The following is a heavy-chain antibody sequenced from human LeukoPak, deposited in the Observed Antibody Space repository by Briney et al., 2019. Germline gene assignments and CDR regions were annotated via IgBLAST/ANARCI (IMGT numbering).Heavy chain of an antibody. CDR1: GYTFTSYG. Sequence: ASVNVSCKASGYTFTSYGISWVRQAPGQGLEWMGWISAHNGNTKNAQKVQGRVTMTTDTSTRTAYMELRSLRSDDTAVYHCARDRGYSGYAEYYFDYWGQGTLVTVSS. CDR2: ISAHNGNT. J-gene: IGHJ4*02. CDR3: ARDRGYSGYAEYYFDY. V-gene: IGHV1-18*01. D-gene: IGHD5-12*01.